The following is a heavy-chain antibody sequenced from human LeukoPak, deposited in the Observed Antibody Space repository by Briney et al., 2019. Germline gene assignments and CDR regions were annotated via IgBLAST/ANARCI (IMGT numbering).Heavy chain of an antibody. D-gene: IGHD1-26*01. Sequence: ASVKVSCKASAYTFTSNYIYWVRQAPGQGLEWMGIINPSGGSTSYAQKFQGRITMTRDMSTSTVYMELSSLRSEDTAVYYCARGIVEATKGFDPWGQGTLVTVSS. V-gene: IGHV1-46*01. CDR2: INPSGGST. CDR3: ARGIVEATKGFDP. CDR1: AYTFTSNY. J-gene: IGHJ5*02.